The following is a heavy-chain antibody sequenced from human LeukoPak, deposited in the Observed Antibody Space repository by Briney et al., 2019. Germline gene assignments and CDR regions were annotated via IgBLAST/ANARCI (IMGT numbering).Heavy chain of an antibody. D-gene: IGHD1-7*01. V-gene: IGHV4-34*01. CDR1: GGSFSGYY. CDR2: INHSGST. J-gene: IGHJ5*02. CDR3: ARGGYNWNFPRVAWFGP. Sequence: SETLSLTCAVYGGSFSGYYWSWIRQPPGKGLEWIGEINHSGSTSYNPSLKSRVTISVDTSKNQFSLTLSSVTAADTAVYYCARGGYNWNFPRVAWFGPWGQGTLVTVSS.